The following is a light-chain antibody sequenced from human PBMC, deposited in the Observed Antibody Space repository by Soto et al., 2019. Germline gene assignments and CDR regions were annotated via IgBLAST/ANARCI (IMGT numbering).Light chain of an antibody. V-gene: IGLV2-14*01. Sequence: QSVMTQPASVSGSPGQPITISCTGTSSDVGGYNYVSWYQQHPGKAPKLMIYDVSNRPSGVSNRFSGSKSGNTASLTISGLQAEDEADYYCSSYTSSSTPYVFGTGT. CDR1: SSDVGGYNY. J-gene: IGLJ1*01. CDR3: SSYTSSSTPYV. CDR2: DVS.